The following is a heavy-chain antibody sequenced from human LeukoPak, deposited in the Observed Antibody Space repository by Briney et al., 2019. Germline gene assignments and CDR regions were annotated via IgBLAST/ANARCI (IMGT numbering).Heavy chain of an antibody. CDR3: ARSQRLYYYYMDV. V-gene: IGHV4-39*01. Sequence: SETLSLTCTVSGGSISSSSYSWGWIRQPPGKGLEWIGSVYYSGSTYYNPSLKSRVTISADTSKNEFSLKLTSVTAADTSVYYCARSQRLYYYYMDVWGKGTTVTISS. CDR2: VYYSGST. J-gene: IGHJ6*03. CDR1: GGSISSSSYS.